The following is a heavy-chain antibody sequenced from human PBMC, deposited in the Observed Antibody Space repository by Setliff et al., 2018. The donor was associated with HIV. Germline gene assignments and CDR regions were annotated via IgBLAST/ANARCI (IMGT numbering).Heavy chain of an antibody. J-gene: IGHJ6*03. Sequence: ASVKVSCKASGYTFTSYGISWVRQAPGQGLEWMGWISAYNGNTNYAQKLQGRVTMTRDASISTAYMELNTLKFEDTAVYYCARARRDSYDRGRRNHYYIDVWGKGTTVTVSS. CDR1: GYTFTSYG. D-gene: IGHD3-22*01. CDR2: ISAYNGNT. V-gene: IGHV1-18*01. CDR3: ARARRDSYDRGRRNHYYIDV.